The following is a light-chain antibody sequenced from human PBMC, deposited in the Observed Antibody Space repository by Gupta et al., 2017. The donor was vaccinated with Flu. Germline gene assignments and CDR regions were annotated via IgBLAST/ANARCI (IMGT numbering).Light chain of an antibody. V-gene: IGLV2-8*01. CDR2: EVN. CDR1: SSDVGGYNH. CDR3: SSYAGSNNFV. Sequence: SSDVGGYNHVAWYQHHPGKGPKLIIYEVNKRPPGVTYRFSGSKSGDTASLTVSRLQAEDEADYFCSSYAGSNNFVFGPGTKVTVL. J-gene: IGLJ1*01.